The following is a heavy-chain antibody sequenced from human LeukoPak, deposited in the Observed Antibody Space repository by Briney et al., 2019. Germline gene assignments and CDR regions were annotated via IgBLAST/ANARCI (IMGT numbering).Heavy chain of an antibody. D-gene: IGHD3-10*01. V-gene: IGHV3-53*01. J-gene: IGHJ5*02. CDR3: ARESGENKFSSGILDL. CDR2: LYAGGES. Sequence: GGSLRLSCAASGFAVKSSYMNWVRQAPGKGLEWVSVLYAGGESYYADSVLGRFTISRDNSNNTVFLEMNSLTADDTAVYFCARESGENKFSSGILDLGAQEPLVPVPS. CDR1: GFAVKSSY.